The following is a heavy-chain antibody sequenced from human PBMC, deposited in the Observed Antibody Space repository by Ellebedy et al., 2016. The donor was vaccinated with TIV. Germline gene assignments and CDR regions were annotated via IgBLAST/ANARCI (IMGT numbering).Heavy chain of an antibody. V-gene: IGHV5-51*01. Sequence: GESLKISCKGSGYSFTSYWIGWVRQMPGKGLEWMGIIYPGDSDTRYSPSFQGQVTILADKSISTDYLQWSSLKASDTAMYYCVRYYYDSSGYYYIDYWGQGTLVTVSS. CDR2: IYPGDSDT. D-gene: IGHD3-22*01. CDR3: VRYYYDSSGYYYIDY. J-gene: IGHJ4*02. CDR1: GYSFTSYW.